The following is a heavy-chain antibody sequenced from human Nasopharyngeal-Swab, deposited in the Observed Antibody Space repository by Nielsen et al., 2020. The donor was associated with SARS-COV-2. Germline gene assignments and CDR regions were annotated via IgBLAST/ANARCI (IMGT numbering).Heavy chain of an antibody. Sequence: WIRRPPGKGLEWVAFISYEGSIRNYIDSVKGRFTVSRDSSKNTVYLQMNSLRPDDTAIYFCAKSMAYFQLSGTYNLDFWGQGTLVTVSS. D-gene: IGHD2-21*01. V-gene: IGHV3-30*18. J-gene: IGHJ4*02. CDR2: ISYEGSIR. CDR3: AKSMAYFQLSGTYNLDF.